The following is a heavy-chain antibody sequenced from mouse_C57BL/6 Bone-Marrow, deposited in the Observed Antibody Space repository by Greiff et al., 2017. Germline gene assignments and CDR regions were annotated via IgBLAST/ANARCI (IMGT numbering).Heavy chain of an antibody. V-gene: IGHV1-50*01. CDR2: IDPSDSYT. Sequence: VQLQQPGAELVKPGASVKLSCKASGYTFTSYWMQWGKQRPGQGLEWIGEIDPSDSYTNYNQKFKGKATLTVDTSSSTSYVQLSSLTSEDSAVYYCSRGTPWLAYWGQGTLVTVSA. CDR3: SRGTPWLAY. CDR1: GYTFTSYW. D-gene: IGHD3-3*01. J-gene: IGHJ3*01.